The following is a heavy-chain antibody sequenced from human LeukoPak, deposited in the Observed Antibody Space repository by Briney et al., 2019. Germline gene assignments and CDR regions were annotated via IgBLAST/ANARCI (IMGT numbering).Heavy chain of an antibody. V-gene: IGHV3-74*01. CDR3: ARDSAWTTFDL. J-gene: IGHJ2*01. CDR1: GFTFSFYW. CDR2: INTAGSST. D-gene: IGHD3/OR15-3a*01. Sequence: GGSLRLSCAASGFTFSFYWMHWVRHAPGKGLVWVSRINTAGSSTSYADSVKGRFTISRDNAKNTLYLQMNSLRAEDTAVYYRARDSAWTTFDLWGRGTLVTVSS.